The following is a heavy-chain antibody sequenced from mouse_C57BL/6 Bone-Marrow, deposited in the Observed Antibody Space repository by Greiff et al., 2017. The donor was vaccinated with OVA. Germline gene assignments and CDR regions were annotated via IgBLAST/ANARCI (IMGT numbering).Heavy chain of an antibody. CDR3: ARGGGVYYGYDWFAY. Sequence: EVQVVESGGGLVKPGGSLKLSCAASGFTFSSYAMSWVRQAPEKRLEWVATISDGGSYTYYPDNVKGRFTISRDNAKNNLYLQMSHLKSEDTAMYYCARGGGVYYGYDWFAYWGQGTLVTVSA. V-gene: IGHV5-4*01. CDR1: GFTFSSYA. D-gene: IGHD2-2*01. CDR2: ISDGGSYT. J-gene: IGHJ3*01.